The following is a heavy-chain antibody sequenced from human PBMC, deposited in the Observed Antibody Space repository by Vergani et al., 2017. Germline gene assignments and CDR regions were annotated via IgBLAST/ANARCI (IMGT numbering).Heavy chain of an antibody. J-gene: IGHJ6*02. CDR3: ARSTTRYYYGMDV. D-gene: IGHD1-1*01. CDR2: IYYSGST. Sequence: QVQLQESGPGLVKPSETLSLTCTVSGGSISSYYWSWIRQPPGKGLEWIGYIYYSGSTNYTPSLKSRVTISVDTSKNQFSLKLSSVTAADTAVYYCARSTTRYYYGMDVWGQGTTVTVSS. CDR1: GGSISSYY. V-gene: IGHV4-59*01.